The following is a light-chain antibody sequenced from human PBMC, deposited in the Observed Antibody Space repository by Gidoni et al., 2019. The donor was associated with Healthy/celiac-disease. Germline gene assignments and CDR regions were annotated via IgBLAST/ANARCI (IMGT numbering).Light chain of an antibody. J-gene: IGKJ3*01. CDR2: AAS. Sequence: DIQMTQSPSSLSASVGDRVTITCRASQSIRSYLNWYQQKPGKAPKLLIYAASSLQSGVPSSFSGSGSGTDFTLTISSLQPEDFATYYCQQSYSTPRVTFGPGTKVDIK. CDR1: QSIRSY. V-gene: IGKV1-39*01. CDR3: QQSYSTPRVT.